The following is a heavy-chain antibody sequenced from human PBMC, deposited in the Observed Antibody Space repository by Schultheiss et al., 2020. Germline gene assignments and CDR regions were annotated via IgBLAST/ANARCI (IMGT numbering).Heavy chain of an antibody. V-gene: IGHV4-39*01. D-gene: IGHD3-9*01. J-gene: IGHJ4*02. CDR2: IYYSGST. CDR1: GGSISSTSYY. Sequence: SETLSITCTVSGGSISSTSYYWGCIRQPPGKVLEWIGSIYYSGSTYYNPSLKSRVTISVDTSKNQFSLKLSSVTAADTAVYYCARAGRYDILTGYYQPLDYWGQGTLVTVSS. CDR3: ARAGRYDILTGYYQPLDY.